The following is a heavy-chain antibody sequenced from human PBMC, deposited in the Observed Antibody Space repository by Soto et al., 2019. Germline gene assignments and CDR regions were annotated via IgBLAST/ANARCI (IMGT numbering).Heavy chain of an antibody. CDR2: ISSSSSTI. J-gene: IGHJ6*04. CDR1: GFTFSSYS. V-gene: IGHV3-48*02. CDR3: AREFSSSSWPYPRDYYYYYYGMDV. Sequence: PGGSLRLSCAASGFTFSSYSMNWVRQAPGKGLEWVSYISSSSSTIYYADSVKGRFTISRDNAKNSLYLQMNSLRDEDTAVYYCAREFSSSSWPYPRDYYYYYYGMDVWGKGTTVTVPQ. D-gene: IGHD6-13*01.